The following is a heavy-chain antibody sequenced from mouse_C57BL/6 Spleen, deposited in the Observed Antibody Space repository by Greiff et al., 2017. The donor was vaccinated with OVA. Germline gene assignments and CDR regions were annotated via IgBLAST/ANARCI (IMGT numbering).Heavy chain of an antibody. Sequence: QVHVKQPGAELVRPGSSVKLSCKASGYTFTSYWMHWVKQRPIQGLEWIGNIDPSDSETHYNQKFKDKATLTVDKSSSTAYMQLSSLTSEDSAVYYCARGSDYYYGSSFDYWGQGTTLTVSS. CDR1: GYTFTSYW. CDR3: ARGSDYYYGSSFDY. D-gene: IGHD1-1*01. J-gene: IGHJ2*01. CDR2: IDPSDSET. V-gene: IGHV1-52*01.